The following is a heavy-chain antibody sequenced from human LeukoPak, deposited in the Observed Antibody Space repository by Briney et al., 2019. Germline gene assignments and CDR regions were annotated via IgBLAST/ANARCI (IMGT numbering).Heavy chain of an antibody. J-gene: IGHJ5*02. Sequence: SVKVSCKASGGTFSSYAISWVRQAPGQGLEWMGRIIPILGIANYAQKFQGRVTITADKSTSTAYMELSSLRSEDTAVYYCARDRLYDYVWGSYRPSAPGWFDPWGQGTLVTVSS. CDR1: GGTFSSYA. CDR3: ARDRLYDYVWGSYRPSAPGWFDP. CDR2: IIPILGIA. V-gene: IGHV1-69*04. D-gene: IGHD3-16*02.